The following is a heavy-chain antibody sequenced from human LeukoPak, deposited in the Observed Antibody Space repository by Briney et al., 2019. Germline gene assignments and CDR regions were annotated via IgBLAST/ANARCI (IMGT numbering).Heavy chain of an antibody. J-gene: IGHJ4*02. CDR2: IKQDGSEK. D-gene: IGHD3-16*02. Sequence: GGSLRLSCAASGFTFSSCWMSWVRQAPGKGLEWVANIKQDGSEKYYVDSVKGRFTISGGNAKNSLYLQMNSLRAEDTAVYYCARDNRDWSTFGGVIVRPFFDYWGQGTLVTVSS. V-gene: IGHV3-7*01. CDR3: ARDNRDWSTFGGVIVRPFFDY. CDR1: GFTFSSCW.